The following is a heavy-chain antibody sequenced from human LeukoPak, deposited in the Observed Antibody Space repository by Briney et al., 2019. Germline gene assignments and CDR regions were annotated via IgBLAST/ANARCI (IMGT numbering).Heavy chain of an antibody. Sequence: ASVKVSCKASGYTFTSYGISWVRQAPGQGLEWMGWISAYNGNTNYAQKLQGRVTMTTDTSTSTAYMELRSLRSDDTAVYYCARESNDYGPWGHCGMNVWGQGTTVTVSS. CDR1: GYTFTSYG. CDR2: ISAYNGNT. V-gene: IGHV1-18*01. J-gene: IGHJ6*02. CDR3: ARESNDYGPWGHCGMNV. D-gene: IGHD5-12*01.